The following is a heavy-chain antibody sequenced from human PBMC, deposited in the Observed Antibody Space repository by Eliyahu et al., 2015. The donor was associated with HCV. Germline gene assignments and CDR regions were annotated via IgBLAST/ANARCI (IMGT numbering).Heavy chain of an antibody. D-gene: IGHD2-21*01. CDR2: INPRGGST. CDR1: GYTFMSYQ. CDR3: ARAGDGDSPYVLTY. J-gene: IGHJ4*02. Sequence: QVQVVQSGAEVKKPGASVKVSCKASGYTFMSYQIHWVRQAPGQGLEWLGIINPRGGSTRYARKFEGRVTLTRETSTNTVYMELSSLRSDDTAVYYCARAGDGDSPYVLTYWGQGTLGHRLL. V-gene: IGHV1-46*01.